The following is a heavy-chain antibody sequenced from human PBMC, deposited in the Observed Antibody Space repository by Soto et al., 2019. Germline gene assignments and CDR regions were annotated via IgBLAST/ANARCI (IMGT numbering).Heavy chain of an antibody. V-gene: IGHV4-34*01. CDR1: GGSFSGYY. CDR3: ARGVVI. D-gene: IGHD3-16*02. J-gene: IGHJ4*02. CDR2: INHSGTT. Sequence: ERLCRSCGVYGGSFSGYYWGWIRQSPEKGLEWIGEINHSGTTIYNPSLESLVTISIDTSKSQFSLNLRYVTAADTAVYYCARGVVIWGQGTPVTVSS.